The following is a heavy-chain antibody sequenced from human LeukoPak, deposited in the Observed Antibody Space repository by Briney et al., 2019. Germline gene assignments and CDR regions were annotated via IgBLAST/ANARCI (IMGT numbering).Heavy chain of an antibody. J-gene: IGHJ4*02. V-gene: IGHV1-2*02. CDR3: ASYAGREAARPLDY. CDR1: AYRFTANY. CDR2: INPNSGGT. D-gene: IGHD6-6*01. Sequence: AASVKVSCKASAYRFTANYIHWVRQAPGQGLEWMGWINPNSGGTNYAQKFQGRVTMTRDTSISTAYMELSGLRSDDTAVYYCASYAGREAARPLDYWGQGTLVTVSS.